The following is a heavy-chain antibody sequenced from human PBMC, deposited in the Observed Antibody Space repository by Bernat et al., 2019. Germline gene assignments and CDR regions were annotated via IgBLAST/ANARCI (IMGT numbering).Heavy chain of an antibody. J-gene: IGHJ4*02. CDR1: GGTFSSYA. D-gene: IGHD3-22*01. V-gene: IGHV1-69*12. CDR2: IIPIFGTA. CDR3: AAQGYYYDSSGFDLGY. Sequence: QVQLVQSGAEVKKPGSSVKVSCKASGGTFSSYAISWVRQAPGQGLEWMGGIIPIFGTANYAQKFQGRVTITAEESTSTVYMELSRLRSEDTAVYYGAAQGYYYDSSGFDLGYWGQGTLVTVAS.